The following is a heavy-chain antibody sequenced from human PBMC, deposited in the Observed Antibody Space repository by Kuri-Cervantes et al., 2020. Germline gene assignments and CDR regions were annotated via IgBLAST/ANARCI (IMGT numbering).Heavy chain of an antibody. J-gene: IGHJ6*03. V-gene: IGHV4-59*12. Sequence: ESLKISCTASGGSISSYYWSWIRQPPGKGLEWIGYIYYSGSTTYNPSLKSRVTMSVDTSKNQFSLKLSSVTAADTAVYYCARNMVRGVHYYMDVWGKGTTVTVSS. D-gene: IGHD3-10*01. CDR2: IYYSGST. CDR3: ARNMVRGVHYYMDV. CDR1: GGSISSYY.